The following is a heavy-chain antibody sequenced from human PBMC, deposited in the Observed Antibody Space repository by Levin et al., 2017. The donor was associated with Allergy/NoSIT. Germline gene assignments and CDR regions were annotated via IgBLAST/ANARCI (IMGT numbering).Heavy chain of an antibody. CDR2: ISAYNGNT. CDR3: ARDERGYSSLYFQH. Sequence: GASVKVSCKASGYTFTSYGISWVRQAPGQGLEWMGWISAYNGNTNYAQKLQGRVTMTTDTSTSTAYMELRSLRSDDTAVYYCARDERGYSSLYFQHWGQGTLVTVSS. V-gene: IGHV1-18*01. J-gene: IGHJ1*01. CDR1: GYTFTSYG. D-gene: IGHD6-13*01.